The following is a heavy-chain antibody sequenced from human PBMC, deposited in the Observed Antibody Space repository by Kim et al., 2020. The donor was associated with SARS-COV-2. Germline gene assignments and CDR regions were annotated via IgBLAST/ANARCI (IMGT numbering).Heavy chain of an antibody. Sequence: TGGTYYNPSLKSRISISRDTSKNQFSLKLSSVTAADTAVYYCAGKEGFFDLWGRGTLVTVSS. J-gene: IGHJ2*01. CDR3: AGKEGFFDL. V-gene: IGHV4-31*02. CDR2: TGGT.